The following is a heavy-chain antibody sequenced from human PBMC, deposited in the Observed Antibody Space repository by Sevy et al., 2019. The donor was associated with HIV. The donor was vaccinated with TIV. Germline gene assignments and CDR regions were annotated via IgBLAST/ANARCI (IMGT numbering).Heavy chain of an antibody. Sequence: GGSLRLSCAASGFTFNIYSMSWVSRTPGKGLEWVATVSFGCGKINHADSVKGRFTMSRDDSKNAGYLQMNNLRVEDTAIYYCAREGCTKPHDYSDQGTLVTVSS. D-gene: IGHD2-8*01. J-gene: IGHJ4*02. CDR1: GFTFNIYS. CDR2: VSFGCGKI. CDR3: AREGCTKPHDY. V-gene: IGHV3-23*01.